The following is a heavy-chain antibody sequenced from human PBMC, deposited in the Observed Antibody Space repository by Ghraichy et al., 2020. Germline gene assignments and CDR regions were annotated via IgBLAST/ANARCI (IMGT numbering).Heavy chain of an antibody. Sequence: GGSLRLSCAASGFTFSDYYMSWIRQAPGKGLEWVSYISSSTSPVYYADSVKGRFTISRDNTKNSLYLQMNSLRVGDTAVYYCVRQRHYSFWSGYPSWGQGTLVTVSS. V-gene: IGHV3-11*01. CDR1: GFTFSDYY. CDR2: ISSSTSPV. J-gene: IGHJ5*02. CDR3: VRQRHYSFWSGYPS. D-gene: IGHD3-3*01.